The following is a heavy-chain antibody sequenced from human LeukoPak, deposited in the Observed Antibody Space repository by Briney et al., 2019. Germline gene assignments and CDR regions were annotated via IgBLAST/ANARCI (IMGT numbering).Heavy chain of an antibody. CDR2: INTNTGNP. D-gene: IGHD1-7*01. CDR1: GYTFTSYA. J-gene: IGHJ6*02. V-gene: IGHV7-4-1*02. Sequence: GASVKVSCKASGYTFTSYAMNWVRQAPGQGLEWMGWINTNTGNPTYAQGFTGRFVFSLDTSVSTAYLQISSLKAEDTAVYYCARDQDWNYVNYYYYGMDVWGQGTKVTVSS. CDR3: ARDQDWNYVNYYYYGMDV.